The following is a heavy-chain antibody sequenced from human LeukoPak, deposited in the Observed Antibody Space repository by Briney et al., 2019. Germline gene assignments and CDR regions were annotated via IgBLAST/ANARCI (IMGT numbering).Heavy chain of an antibody. J-gene: IGHJ5*02. V-gene: IGHV1-2*02. CDR3: ARAGGRSWFDP. Sequence: ASVKVSCKASGYTFTGYYMPWVRQAPGQGLEWMGWINPNSGGTNYAQKFQGRVTMTTDTSMSTAYMELSRLTSDDTAVYYCARAGGRSWFDPWGQGTLVTVSS. CDR2: INPNSGGT. CDR1: GYTFTGYY.